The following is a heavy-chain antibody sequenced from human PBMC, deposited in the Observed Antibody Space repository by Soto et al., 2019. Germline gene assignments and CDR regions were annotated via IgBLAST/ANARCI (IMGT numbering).Heavy chain of an antibody. J-gene: IGHJ4*02. V-gene: IGHV4-39*01. CDR1: GGSISSSSYY. CDR2: IYYSGST. Sequence: ETLSLTCTVSGGSISSSSYYWGWIRQPPGKGLEWIGSIYYSGSTYYNPSLKSRVTISVDTSKNQFSLKLSSVTAADTAVYYCARHPPGGYYYDSSGYYREPFDYWGQGTPVTVSS. CDR3: ARHPPGGYYYDSSGYYREPFDY. D-gene: IGHD3-22*01.